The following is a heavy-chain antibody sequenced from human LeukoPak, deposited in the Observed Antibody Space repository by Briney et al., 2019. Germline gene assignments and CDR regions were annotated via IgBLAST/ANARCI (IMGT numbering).Heavy chain of an antibody. J-gene: IGHJ4*02. Sequence: GGSLRLSCAASGFTFSSYSMKWVRQAPGKGLEWVSYISSSSSTIYYADSVKGRFTTSRDSAKNSLYLQMNSLRAEDTAVYYCARDGGIVGATPFDYWGQGTLVTVSS. CDR1: GFTFSSYS. V-gene: IGHV3-48*01. CDR2: ISSSSSTI. CDR3: ARDGGIVGATPFDY. D-gene: IGHD1-26*01.